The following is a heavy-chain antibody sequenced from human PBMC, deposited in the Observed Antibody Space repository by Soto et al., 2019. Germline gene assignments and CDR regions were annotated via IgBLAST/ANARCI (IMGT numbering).Heavy chain of an antibody. CDR2: IIPIFGTA. D-gene: IGHD2-2*01. J-gene: IGHJ4*02. CDR3: ARDGGYCSSTSCPGDY. CDR1: GGTFSSYA. V-gene: IGHV1-69*06. Sequence: QVQLVQSGAEVKKPGSSVKVSCKASGGTFSSYAISWVRQAPGQGLEWMGGIIPIFGTANYAQKFQGRVTITAEKSTSTANMELSSLRSEDTAVYYCARDGGYCSSTSCPGDYRGQGTLVTVST.